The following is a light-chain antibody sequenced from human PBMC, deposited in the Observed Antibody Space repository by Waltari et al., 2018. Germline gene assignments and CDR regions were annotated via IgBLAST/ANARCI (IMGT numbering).Light chain of an antibody. J-gene: IGKJ4*01. Sequence: DIQMSQSPSSLSASVGDRVTITCRASQGISSYLNWYQQKPGKAPKLLIYYANSLASGVPSRFSGSGSGTEFTFTISSLQPEDFATYYCQQGNSNPLTFGGGTKVEIK. CDR1: QGISSY. V-gene: IGKV1-39*01. CDR3: QQGNSNPLT. CDR2: YAN.